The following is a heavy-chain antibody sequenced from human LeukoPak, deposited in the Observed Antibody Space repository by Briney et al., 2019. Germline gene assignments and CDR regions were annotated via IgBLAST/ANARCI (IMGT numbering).Heavy chain of an antibody. CDR2: MNPNSGNT. CDR1: GYTFTSYD. Sequence: ASVKVSCKASGYTFTSYDIDWVRQATGQGLEWMGWMNPNSGNTGYAQKFQGRVTMTRNTSISTAYMELSSLRSEDTAVYYCARSAQTNPWSGYWNYYYYYYMDVRGKGTTVTVSS. V-gene: IGHV1-8*01. J-gene: IGHJ6*03. CDR3: ARSAQTNPWSGYWNYYYYYYMDV. D-gene: IGHD3-3*01.